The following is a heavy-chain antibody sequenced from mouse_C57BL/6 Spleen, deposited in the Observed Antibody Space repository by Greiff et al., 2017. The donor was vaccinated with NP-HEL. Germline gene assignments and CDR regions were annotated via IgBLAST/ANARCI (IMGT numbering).Heavy chain of an antibody. Sequence: EVQLVESGGGLVKPGGSLKLSCAASGFTFSSYAMSWVRQTPEKRLEWVATISDGGSYTYYPDNVKGRFTISRDNAKNNLYLQMSHLKSEDTAMYYCARYSSYYAMDYWGQGTSVTVSS. CDR2: ISDGGSYT. J-gene: IGHJ4*01. V-gene: IGHV5-4*01. CDR3: ARYSSYYAMDY. CDR1: GFTFSSYA. D-gene: IGHD2-5*01.